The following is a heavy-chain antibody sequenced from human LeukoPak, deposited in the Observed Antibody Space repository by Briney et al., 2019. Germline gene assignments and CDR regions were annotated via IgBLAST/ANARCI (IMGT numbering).Heavy chain of an antibody. V-gene: IGHV4-38-2*02. D-gene: IGHD6-13*01. J-gene: IGHJ5*02. CDR3: ARLESAAAGNRWFDP. CDR2: TYYSGYT. CDR1: GYSISRGYY. Sequence: SQSLSLTCTVSGYSISRGYYWGGIRQPPGKGLACIVVTYYSGYTSYTPSLKGRLTLSVDTTTHQFSLSTTSVPAARPGVSYGARLESAAAGNRWFDPWGQGILVTVSS.